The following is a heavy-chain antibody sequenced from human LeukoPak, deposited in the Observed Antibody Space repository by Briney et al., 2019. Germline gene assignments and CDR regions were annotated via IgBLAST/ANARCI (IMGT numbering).Heavy chain of an antibody. J-gene: IGHJ3*02. CDR1: GYTFTSYG. V-gene: IGHV1-18*01. CDR3: ARELLPACAFDI. Sequence: ASVKVSCKASGYTFTSYGISWVRQAPGQGLEWMGWISAYNGITNYAQKLQGRVTMTTDTSTSTAYMELRSLRSDDTAVYYCARELLPACAFDIWGQGTMVTVSS. D-gene: IGHD2-15*01. CDR2: ISAYNGIT.